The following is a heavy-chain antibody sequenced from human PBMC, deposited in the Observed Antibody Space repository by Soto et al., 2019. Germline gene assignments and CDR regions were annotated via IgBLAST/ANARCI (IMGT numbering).Heavy chain of an antibody. V-gene: IGHV4-34*01. J-gene: IGHJ6*02. Sequence: PSETLSLTCAVYGGSFSGYYWSWIRQPPGKGLEWIGEINHSGSTNYNPSLKSRVTISVDTSKNQFSLKLSSVTAADTAVYYCAGSAGIAVAGTDPRRHYYGMDVWGQGTTVTVSS. CDR1: GGSFSGYY. D-gene: IGHD6-19*01. CDR3: AGSAGIAVAGTDPRRHYYGMDV. CDR2: INHSGST.